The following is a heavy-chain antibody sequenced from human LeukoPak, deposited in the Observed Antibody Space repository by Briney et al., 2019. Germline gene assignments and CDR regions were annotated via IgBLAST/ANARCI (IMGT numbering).Heavy chain of an antibody. CDR3: ARGPKVDSSGYYHNY. D-gene: IGHD3-22*01. J-gene: IGHJ4*02. CDR1: GGSISSYY. CDR2: IYTSGST. V-gene: IGHV4-4*07. Sequence: SETLSLTCTVSGGSISSYYWSWIRQPAGKGLEWIGRIYTSGSTNYNPRLKSRVTMSVDTSKNQFSLKLSSVTAADTAVYYCARGPKVDSSGYYHNYWGQGTLVTVSS.